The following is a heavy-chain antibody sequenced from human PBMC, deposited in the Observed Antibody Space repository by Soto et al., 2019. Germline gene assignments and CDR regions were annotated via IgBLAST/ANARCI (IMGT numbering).Heavy chain of an antibody. D-gene: IGHD2-2*01. V-gene: IGHV4-30-4*01. CDR3: ARGGHVGSATSCCHNF. Sequence: PSEALSGNCTVSGDSISSGFYYWTWILQTPGKGLEWIGYTFHSGATYFNSSLEGRVSISVDTSKNQFFLKLTSVTAADTAVYYCARGGHVGSATSCCHNFWGQGTLVTVSS. CDR1: GDSISSGFYY. CDR2: TFHSGAT. J-gene: IGHJ4*02.